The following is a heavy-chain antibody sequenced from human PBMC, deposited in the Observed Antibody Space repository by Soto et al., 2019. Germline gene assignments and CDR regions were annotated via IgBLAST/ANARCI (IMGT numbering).Heavy chain of an antibody. V-gene: IGHV5-51*01. J-gene: IGHJ4*02. Sequence: GESLKISCQASGYTFIYFWVAWVRQVPGKGLEWMGVIYPGASDIRYSPSFEGHVTISADKSTNTAYLQWSSLEAADTAIYYCARQGTSRGSDYAVSDFRGLATLVPVSS. CDR1: GYTFIYFW. CDR3: ARQGTSRGSDYAVSDF. CDR2: IYPGASDI. D-gene: IGHD3-10*01.